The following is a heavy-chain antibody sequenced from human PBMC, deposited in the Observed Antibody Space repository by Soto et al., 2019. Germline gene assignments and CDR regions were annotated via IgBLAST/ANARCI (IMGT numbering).Heavy chain of an antibody. Sequence: ASVKVSCKASGYLFTAYSMHWVRLAPGQGLEWMGVVNPSGGSTKYAQNFQGRVTMTRDTSTTTIYMELSSLRSDDTAIYYGAREENCSGGTCYSEYFHRWGQGTLVTVSS. J-gene: IGHJ1*01. CDR2: VNPSGGST. CDR3: AREENCSGGTCYSEYFHR. CDR1: GYLFTAYS. D-gene: IGHD2-15*01. V-gene: IGHV1-46*01.